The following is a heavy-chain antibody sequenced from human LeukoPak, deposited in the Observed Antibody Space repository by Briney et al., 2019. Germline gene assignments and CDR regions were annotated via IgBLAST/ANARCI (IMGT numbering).Heavy chain of an antibody. V-gene: IGHV3-23*01. CDR3: AKDEDIVVVPAAIDY. CDR1: GFTFSSYR. Sequence: GGSLRLSCAASGFTFSSYRMTWVRQTPGKGLEWVSAISGSGGSTYYADSVKGRFTISRDNSKNTLYLQMNSLRAEDTAVYYCAKDEDIVVVPAAIDYWGQGTLVTVSS. CDR2: ISGSGGST. D-gene: IGHD2-2*01. J-gene: IGHJ4*02.